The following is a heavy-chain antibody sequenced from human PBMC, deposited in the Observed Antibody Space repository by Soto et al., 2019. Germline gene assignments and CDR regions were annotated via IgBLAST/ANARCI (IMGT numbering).Heavy chain of an antibody. D-gene: IGHD6-13*01. V-gene: IGHV1-18*01. Sequence: ASVKVSCKASGYTFTSYGISWVRQAPGQGLEWMGWISAYNGNTNYAQKLQGRVTMTTDTSTSTAYMELRSLRSDDTAVYYCARDNRYSSSWYYHFDYWGQGTLVTVSS. CDR3: ARDNRYSSSWYYHFDY. CDR2: ISAYNGNT. CDR1: GYTFTSYG. J-gene: IGHJ4*02.